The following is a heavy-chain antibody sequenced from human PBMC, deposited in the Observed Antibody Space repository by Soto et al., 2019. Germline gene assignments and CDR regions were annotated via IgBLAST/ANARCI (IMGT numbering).Heavy chain of an antibody. CDR1: GGSISTGGYY. CDR3: ASSSLYGMDV. CDR2: IYYSGST. J-gene: IGHJ6*02. Sequence: SETLSLTCTVSGGSISTGGYYWYWIRQHPGMGLECIGYIYYSGSTYYNPSLKSRVTIAVDTSKNQFSLKLSSVTAADTAVYYCASSSLYGMDVWGQGTTVTVSS. V-gene: IGHV4-31*03.